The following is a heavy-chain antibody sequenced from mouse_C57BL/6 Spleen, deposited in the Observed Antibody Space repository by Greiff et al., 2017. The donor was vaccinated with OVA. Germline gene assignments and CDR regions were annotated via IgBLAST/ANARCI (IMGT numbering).Heavy chain of an antibody. Sequence: QVQLQQSGAELVKPGASVKMSCKASGYTFTSYWITWVKQRPGQGLEWIGDIYPGSGSTNYNEKFKSKATLTVDTSSSTAYMQLSSLTSEDSAVYYCARRRIYYGGRYYFDDRGQGTTLTVAS. CDR1: GYTFTSYW. D-gene: IGHD2-1*01. J-gene: IGHJ2*01. CDR2: IYPGSGST. CDR3: ARRRIYYGGRYYFDD. V-gene: IGHV1-55*01.